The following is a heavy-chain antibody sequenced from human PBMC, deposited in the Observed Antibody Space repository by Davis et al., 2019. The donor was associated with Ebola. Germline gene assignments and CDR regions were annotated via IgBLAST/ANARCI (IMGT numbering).Heavy chain of an antibody. D-gene: IGHD3-22*01. CDR3: ARIHSSGYYEPIFDY. Sequence: GESLKISCAASGFTFSSYGMHWVRQAPGKGLEWVAVISYDGSNKYYADSVKGRFTISRDNSKNTLYLQMNSLRAEDTAVYYCARIHSSGYYEPIFDYWGQGTLVTVSS. V-gene: IGHV3-30*03. J-gene: IGHJ4*02. CDR2: ISYDGSNK. CDR1: GFTFSSYG.